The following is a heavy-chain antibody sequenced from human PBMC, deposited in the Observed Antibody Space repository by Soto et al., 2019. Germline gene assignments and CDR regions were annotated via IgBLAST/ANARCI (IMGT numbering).Heavy chain of an antibody. Sequence: GGSLRLSCAASGFTVSANYMTWVRQAPGKGQEWVSVIYSGGTTYYADSVRGRFTISRDNSKNTLYLQMNSLRAEDTAVYYCVKAVFRALGVVRPVGYWGQGPMVTVSS. D-gene: IGHD3-3*01. CDR2: IYSGGTT. J-gene: IGHJ4*02. CDR3: VKAVFRALGVVRPVGY. V-gene: IGHV3-53*01. CDR1: GFTVSANY.